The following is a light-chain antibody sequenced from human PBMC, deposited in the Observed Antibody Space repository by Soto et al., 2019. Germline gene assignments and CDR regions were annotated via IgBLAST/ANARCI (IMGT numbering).Light chain of an antibody. V-gene: IGKV3-15*01. CDR3: QQYNNWPLT. CDR1: QGIGDT. Sequence: EIVLSQSPSTLSVSPGESATLSCRASQGIGDTLAWYQHKPGQTPRLLIYDTSTRATGIPGRFSGSGSGTEFTLTISSLQSEDFAVYYCQQYNNWPLTFGGGTKVDIK. J-gene: IGKJ4*01. CDR2: DTS.